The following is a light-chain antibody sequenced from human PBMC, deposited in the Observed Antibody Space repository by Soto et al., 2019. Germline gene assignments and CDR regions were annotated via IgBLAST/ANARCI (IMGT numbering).Light chain of an antibody. V-gene: IGKV1-39*01. CDR2: AAS. J-gene: IGKJ2*01. CDR1: QNISSY. CDR3: QQSYSTPYT. Sequence: DIQMTQSPSSLSASVGDRVTITCRARQNISSYLNWYQQKPGKAPKILIYAASSLQSGVPSRFSGSGSGTDFTLTISSLQPEDFATYYCQQSYSTPYTFGQGTKLEIK.